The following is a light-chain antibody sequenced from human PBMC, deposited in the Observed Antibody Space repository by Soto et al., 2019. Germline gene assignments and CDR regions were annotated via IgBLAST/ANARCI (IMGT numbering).Light chain of an antibody. J-gene: IGLJ7*01. CDR3: SSYTSSSAPSAV. CDR1: SSDVGGYNY. V-gene: IGLV2-14*01. CDR2: DVS. Sequence: QSALTQPASVSGSPGQSITISCTGTSSDVGGYNYVSWYQQHPGKAPKLMIYDVSNRPSGVSNRFSGSKSGNTASLTISGLQAEDEADYFCSSYTSSSAPSAVFGGGTQLTVL.